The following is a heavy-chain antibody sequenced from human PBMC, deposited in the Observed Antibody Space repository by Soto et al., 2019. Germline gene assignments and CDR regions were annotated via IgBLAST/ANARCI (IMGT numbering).Heavy chain of an antibody. CDR2: IYYSGST. V-gene: IGHV4-59*01. CDR3: ARTYSGYDPERNYDYMDV. Sequence: SETLSLTCTVSGGSISSYYWSWIRQPPGKGLEWIGYIYYSGSTNYNPSLKSRVTISVDTSENQFSLKLSSVTAADTAVYYCARTYSGYDPERNYDYMDVWGKGTTVTVS. D-gene: IGHD5-12*01. J-gene: IGHJ6*03. CDR1: GGSISSYY.